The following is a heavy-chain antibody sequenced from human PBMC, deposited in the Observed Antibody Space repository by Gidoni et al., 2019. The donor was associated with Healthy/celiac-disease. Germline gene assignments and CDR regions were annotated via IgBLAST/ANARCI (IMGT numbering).Heavy chain of an antibody. CDR3: ARGDYGDPFDY. Sequence: QVQLVVSAGGVVQPGRSLRLFCPASGVTFSSYGMHWVRQAPGKGMEWVAVIWYDGSNKYYADFVKGRFTISRDKSKNTLYLQMNSLRAEDTAVYYCARGDYGDPFDYWGQGTLVTVSS. D-gene: IGHD4-17*01. CDR1: GVTFSSYG. V-gene: IGHV3-33*01. J-gene: IGHJ4*02. CDR2: IWYDGSNK.